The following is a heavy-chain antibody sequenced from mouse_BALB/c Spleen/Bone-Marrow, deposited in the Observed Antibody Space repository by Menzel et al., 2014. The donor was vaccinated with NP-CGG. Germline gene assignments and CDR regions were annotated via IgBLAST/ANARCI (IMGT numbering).Heavy chain of an antibody. V-gene: IGHV1-69*01. D-gene: IGHD2-4*01. J-gene: IGHJ4*01. Sequence: QVQLQQSGTELVMPGASVKMSCKASGYAFTDRWIHWVKQRPGQGLEWFGAIDTSDSYTNYNQKFKGKATLTVDESSSTDYIHLSSLTSEDSAVYYCARGGDDFSLDYWGQRTSVTVSS. CDR3: ARGGDDFSLDY. CDR1: GYAFTDRW. CDR2: IDTSDSYT.